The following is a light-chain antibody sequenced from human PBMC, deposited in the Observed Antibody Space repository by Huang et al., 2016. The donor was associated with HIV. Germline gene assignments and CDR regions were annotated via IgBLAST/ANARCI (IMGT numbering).Light chain of an antibody. CDR3: QQYESWPPLT. J-gene: IGKJ4*01. Sequence: EIVMTQSPDTLSVSPGERATLSCRASQRVRYKLAWYQQKPGPAPRLLLHATSTRAAGGTARCSGSGSGTEFTLTISSLQSEDCGVYYWQQYESWPPLTFGGGTKVEIK. CDR2: ATS. V-gene: IGKV3-15*01. CDR1: QRVRYK.